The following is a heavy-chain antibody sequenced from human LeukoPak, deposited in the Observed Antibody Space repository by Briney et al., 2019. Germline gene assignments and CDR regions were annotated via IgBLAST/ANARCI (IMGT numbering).Heavy chain of an antibody. CDR2: IYYSGST. D-gene: IGHD3-22*01. CDR1: GGSISSGAYY. J-gene: IGHJ3*01. Sequence: SETLSLTCTVSGGSISSGAYYWSWVRQHPGKGLEWIGYIYYSGSTNYNPSLKSRVTISVDTSKNQFSLKLRSVTAADTAVYYCVREAATDYYDSSGYYRQTEVFDAWGQGTMVTVSS. V-gene: IGHV4-61*08. CDR3: VREAATDYYDSSGYYRQTEVFDA.